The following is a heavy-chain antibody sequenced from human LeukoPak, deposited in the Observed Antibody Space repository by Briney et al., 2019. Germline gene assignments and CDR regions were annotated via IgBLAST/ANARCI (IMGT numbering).Heavy chain of an antibody. CDR1: GFTFSDYY. Sequence: GGSLRLSCAASGFTFSDYYMSWIRQAPGKGLEWVSYISSSGSTIYYADSVKGRFTISRDNAKNSLYLQMNSLRAEDTAVYYCARDLGVLRWIRGAFDIWGQGTMVSVSS. CDR3: ARDLGVLRWIRGAFDI. CDR2: ISSSGSTI. V-gene: IGHV3-11*01. J-gene: IGHJ3*02. D-gene: IGHD5-12*01.